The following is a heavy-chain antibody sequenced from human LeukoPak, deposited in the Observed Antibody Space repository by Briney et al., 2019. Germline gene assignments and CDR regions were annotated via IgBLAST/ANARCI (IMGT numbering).Heavy chain of an antibody. CDR1: GYTFTGYY. D-gene: IGHD2-2*02. CDR2: INPNSGGT. CDR3: ARDSDCSSTSCYMVYYYYGMDV. V-gene: IGHV1-2*06. Sequence: ASVKVSCKASGYTFTGYYMHWVRQAPGQGLEWMGRINPNSGGTNYAQKFQGRVTMTRDTSISTAYMELSRLRSDDTTVYYCARDSDCSSTSCYMVYYYYGMDVWGQGTTVTVSS. J-gene: IGHJ6*02.